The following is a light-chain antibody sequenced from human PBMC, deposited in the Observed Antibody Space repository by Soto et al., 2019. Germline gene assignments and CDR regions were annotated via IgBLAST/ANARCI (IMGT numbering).Light chain of an antibody. Sequence: DIQMTQSPSTLSASVGDRVTITCRASQSISNWLAWYQQKPGKAPNLLIYKASSLESGVPSRFSGSGSETEFTLTISSLQPADFATYYCQHYNSYPYTFGQGTKLGIK. J-gene: IGKJ2*01. CDR2: KAS. CDR3: QHYNSYPYT. V-gene: IGKV1-5*03. CDR1: QSISNW.